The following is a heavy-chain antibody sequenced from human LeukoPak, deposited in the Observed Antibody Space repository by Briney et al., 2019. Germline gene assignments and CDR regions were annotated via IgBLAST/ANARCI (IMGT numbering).Heavy chain of an antibody. D-gene: IGHD5-18*01. CDR3: AREVGHVDTASVLRYGMDV. V-gene: IGHV1-2*02. CDR2: INPNSGGT. CDR1: GYTFTGYY. J-gene: IGHJ6*02. Sequence: ASVKVSCKASGYTFTGYYMHWVRQAPGHGLEWMGWINPNSGGTDYAQKFQGRVTMTRDTSISTAYMELSRLRSDDTAVYYCAREVGHVDTASVLRYGMDVWGQGTTVTVSS.